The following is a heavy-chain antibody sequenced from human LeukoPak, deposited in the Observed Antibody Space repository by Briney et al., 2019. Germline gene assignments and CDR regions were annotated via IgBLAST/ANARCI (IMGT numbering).Heavy chain of an antibody. CDR1: GFTFSSYS. CDR3: TSPAAPGTFDN. CDR2: ISSSSSYI. Sequence: GGSLRLSCAASGFTFSSYSMNWLRQAPGKGLEWVSSISSSSSYIYYADSVKGRFTISRDNAKNSLYLQMNSLRAEDTAVYYRTSPAAPGTFDNWGQGTLVTVSS. J-gene: IGHJ4*02. V-gene: IGHV3-21*01. D-gene: IGHD6-13*01.